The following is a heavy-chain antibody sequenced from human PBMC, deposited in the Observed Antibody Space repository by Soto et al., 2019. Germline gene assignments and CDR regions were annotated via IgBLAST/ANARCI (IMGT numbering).Heavy chain of an antibody. Sequence: SGGSLRLSCAASGFTFSSYAMSWVRQAPGKGLERVSAISGSGGSTYYADSVKGRFTISRDNSKNTLYLQMNSLRAEDTAVYYCAKDLFWSWDIVVVVPYLRPGWFDPWGQGTLVTVSS. J-gene: IGHJ5*02. CDR3: AKDLFWSWDIVVVVPYLRPGWFDP. CDR2: ISGSGGST. V-gene: IGHV3-23*01. CDR1: GFTFSSYA. D-gene: IGHD2-15*01.